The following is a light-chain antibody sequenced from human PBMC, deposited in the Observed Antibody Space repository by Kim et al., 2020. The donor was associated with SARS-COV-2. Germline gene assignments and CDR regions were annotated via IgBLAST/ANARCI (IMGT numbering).Light chain of an antibody. CDR2: TND. J-gene: IGLJ1*01. CDR1: TSNIGGNA. Sequence: ELTQPPSASGTPGQRVTISCSGTTSNIGGNAVNWFQQLPGAAPKLLTYTNDQRPSGVPERFSGSKSGTSASLAISGLQSEDEADYYCAAWDDSLNAYVFGTGTKVTVL. CDR3: AAWDDSLNAYV. V-gene: IGLV1-44*01.